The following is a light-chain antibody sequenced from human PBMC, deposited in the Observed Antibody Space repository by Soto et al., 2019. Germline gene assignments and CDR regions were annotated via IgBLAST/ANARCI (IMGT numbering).Light chain of an antibody. CDR2: DAF. CDR1: QNFKTR. Sequence: KVMTQSPATLPVSPGERATLSCRASQNFKTRLAWYQQKPGQAPRLLIYDAFTRATGIPARFSGSASGTEFTLTISSLQSEDFAVYYCQQYDEWPLTFGGGTKVEIK. V-gene: IGKV3-15*01. CDR3: QQYDEWPLT. J-gene: IGKJ4*01.